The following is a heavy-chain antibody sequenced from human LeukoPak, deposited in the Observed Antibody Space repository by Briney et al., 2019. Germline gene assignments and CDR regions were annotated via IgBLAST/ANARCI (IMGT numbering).Heavy chain of an antibody. CDR1: GFTFSSYS. J-gene: IGHJ4*02. V-gene: IGHV3-21*01. D-gene: IGHD2-2*01. CDR3: ASYCSSTSCYGYYFDY. Sequence: GGSLRLSCAASGFTFSSYSMNWVRQAPGKGLEWASSISSSSSYIYYADSVKGRFTISRDNAKNSLYLQMNSLRAEDTAVYYCASYCSSTSCYGYYFDYWGQGTLVTVSS. CDR2: ISSSSSYI.